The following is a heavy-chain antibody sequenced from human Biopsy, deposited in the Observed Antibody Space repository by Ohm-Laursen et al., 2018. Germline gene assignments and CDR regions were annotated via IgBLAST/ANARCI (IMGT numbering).Heavy chain of an antibody. CDR2: IDWDDAK. J-gene: IGHJ6*02. CDR1: GFSLNTRGMS. Sequence: TQTLTLTRTLSGFSLNTRGMSVTWIRQPPGKALEWLARIDWDDAKFYSASQKARLTISKGTSGDHVVLTLSDVDPVDTGTYYCARIPIPIFSAALVYRHRRHLQGLDVWGQGTTVIVSS. D-gene: IGHD2-21*01. CDR3: ARIPIPIFSAALVYRHRRHLQGLDV. V-gene: IGHV2-70*16.